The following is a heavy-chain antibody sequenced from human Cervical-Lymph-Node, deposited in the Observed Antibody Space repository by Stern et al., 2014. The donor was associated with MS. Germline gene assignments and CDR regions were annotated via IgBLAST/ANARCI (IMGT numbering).Heavy chain of an antibody. Sequence: QVQLVQSGGGVVQPGTSLRLSCAASGFTFRSYGMHWVRQAPGKGLEWGALVWYDGSTAYYRNSVKGRFTTSRDNSNNTLFLQMNSLTAEDTAVYYCARGHIPYAYNYLFDYWGQGTLVTVSS. CDR3: ARGHIPYAYNYLFDY. CDR2: VWYDGSTA. D-gene: IGHD5-24*01. V-gene: IGHV3-33*01. CDR1: GFTFRSYG. J-gene: IGHJ4*02.